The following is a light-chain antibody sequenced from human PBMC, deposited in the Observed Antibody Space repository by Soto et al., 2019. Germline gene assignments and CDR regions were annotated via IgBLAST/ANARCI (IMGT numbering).Light chain of an antibody. CDR2: GAS. CDR3: QQYHTRPLT. Sequence: EIVMTQSPATLSVSPGERATLSCRARQSGSRDLAWYPQKTGEAPRLLIYGASTRATGIPARFSGSGSGTEFTPTINRLQSEDFAVYYCQQYHTRPLTFGGGTKVDIK. J-gene: IGKJ4*01. V-gene: IGKV3-15*01. CDR1: QSGSRD.